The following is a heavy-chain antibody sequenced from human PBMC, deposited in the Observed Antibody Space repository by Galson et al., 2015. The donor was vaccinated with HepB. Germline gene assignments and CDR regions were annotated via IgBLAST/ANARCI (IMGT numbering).Heavy chain of an antibody. CDR2: IWFDGSNK. CDR1: GFTFSSYG. CDR3: ARSVYQLPPPVRFGMDV. V-gene: IGHV3-33*01. D-gene: IGHD2-2*01. Sequence: SLRLSCAASGFTFSSYGMHWVRQAPGKGLEWVAVIWFDGSNKFYADSVKGRFTISRDNSKNRLYLQMNRLRAEDTAVYYCARSVYQLPPPVRFGMDVWGQGTTVTVSS. J-gene: IGHJ6*02.